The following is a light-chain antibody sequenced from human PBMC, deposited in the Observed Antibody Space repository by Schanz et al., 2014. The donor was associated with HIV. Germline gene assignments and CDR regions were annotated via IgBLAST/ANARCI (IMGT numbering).Light chain of an antibody. Sequence: QSVLTQPPSASGTPGQRVTISCSGSSSNIGSNYVYWYQQLPGTAPKLLIYTNNQRPSGVPDRFSGSKSGTSASLAISGLQSEDEADYYCSSYAGSNILWLFGGGTKLTVL. J-gene: IGLJ3*02. CDR3: SSYAGSNILWL. V-gene: IGLV1-47*02. CDR2: TNN. CDR1: SSNIGSNY.